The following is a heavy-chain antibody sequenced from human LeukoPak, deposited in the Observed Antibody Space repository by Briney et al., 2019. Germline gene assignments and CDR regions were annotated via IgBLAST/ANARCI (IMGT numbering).Heavy chain of an antibody. CDR3: ARDRAGGSGFDY. V-gene: IGHV3-21*04. Sequence: GGSLRLSCAASGFTFSAYAIDWVRQAPGKGLEWVSSINGDSSYIYYADSVKGRFTIARDNAKNSLHLQMNSLRAEDTAVYYCARDRAGGSGFDYWGQGTLITVSS. CDR1: GFTFSAYA. D-gene: IGHD1-1*01. CDR2: INGDSSYI. J-gene: IGHJ4*02.